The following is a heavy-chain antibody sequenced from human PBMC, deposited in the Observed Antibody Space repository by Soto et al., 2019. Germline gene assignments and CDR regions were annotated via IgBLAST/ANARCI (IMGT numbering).Heavy chain of an antibody. Sequence: WASVKVSCKASGYTFTSYGISWVRQAPGQGLEWMGWISAYNGNTNYAQKLQGRVTMTTDTSTSTAYMELRSLRSDDTAVYYCARGKRLGSSSSASYYYYYGMDVWGQGNTVTV. V-gene: IGHV1-18*01. CDR3: ARGKRLGSSSSASYYYYYGMDV. D-gene: IGHD6-6*01. CDR1: GYTFTSYG. J-gene: IGHJ6*02. CDR2: ISAYNGNT.